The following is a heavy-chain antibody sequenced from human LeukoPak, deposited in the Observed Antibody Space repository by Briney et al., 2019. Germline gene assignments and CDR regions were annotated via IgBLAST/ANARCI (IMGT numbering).Heavy chain of an antibody. D-gene: IGHD6-6*01. CDR1: GFTFNNYW. V-gene: IGHV3-74*01. Sequence: QPGGSLRLSCAASGFTFNNYWMHWVRQAPGKGLVWVSRINSDGSSTNYADSVKGRFTISRDNAKNTLYLQMNSLRAEDTAVYYCARGGSCSSSSFDYWGQGTLVTVSS. CDR2: INSDGSST. CDR3: ARGGSCSSSSFDY. J-gene: IGHJ4*02.